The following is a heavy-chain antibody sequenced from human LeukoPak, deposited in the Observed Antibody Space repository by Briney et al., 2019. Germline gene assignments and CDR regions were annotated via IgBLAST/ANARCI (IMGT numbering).Heavy chain of an antibody. V-gene: IGHV3-7*01. CDR2: MNEDGSQK. CDR1: GFSFPNYW. Sequence: GGSLRLSCAASGFSFPNYWMTWVRQAPGKGLEWVASMNEDGSQKNYGDSVKGRFTISRDNAENSLYLQMNVLRVEDTAVYYCARDIPRGSTHLDYWGQGTLVTVSA. D-gene: IGHD1-26*01. J-gene: IGHJ4*02. CDR3: ARDIPRGSTHLDY.